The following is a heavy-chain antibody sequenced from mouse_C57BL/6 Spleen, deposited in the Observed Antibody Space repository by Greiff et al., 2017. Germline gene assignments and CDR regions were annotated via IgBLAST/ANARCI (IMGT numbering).Heavy chain of an antibody. CDR2: IWRGGST. CDR1: GFSLTSYG. Sequence: VMLVESGPGLVQPSQSLSITCTVSGFSLTSYGVHWVRQSPGKGLEWLGVIWRGGSTDYNAAFMSRLSITKDNSKSQVFFKMNSLQADDTAIYYCAKNNYYGSRAMGYWGQGTSVTVAS. D-gene: IGHD1-1*01. CDR3: AKNNYYGSRAMGY. J-gene: IGHJ4*01. V-gene: IGHV2-5*01.